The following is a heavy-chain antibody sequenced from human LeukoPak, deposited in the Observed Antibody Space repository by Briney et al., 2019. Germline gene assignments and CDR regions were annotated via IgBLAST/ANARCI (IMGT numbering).Heavy chain of an antibody. CDR2: ISGSGGST. V-gene: IGHV3-23*01. CDR1: GFTFSSYA. CDR3: AKDLLRCPNCYYYYGMDV. Sequence: GGSLRLSCAASGFTFSSYAMSWVRQAPGKGLEWVSAISGSGGSTYYADSVKGRFTISRDNSKNTLYLQMNSLRAEDTAVYYCAKDLLRCPNCYYYYGMDVWGQGTTVTVSS. J-gene: IGHJ6*02. D-gene: IGHD4-17*01.